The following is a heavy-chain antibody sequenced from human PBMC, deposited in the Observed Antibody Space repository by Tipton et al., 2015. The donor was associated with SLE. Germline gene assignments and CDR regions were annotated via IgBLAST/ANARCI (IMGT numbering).Heavy chain of an antibody. D-gene: IGHD3-22*01. J-gene: IGHJ4*02. CDR3: ARVSWYYDSSGILDY. CDR1: GGSFSGYY. CDR2: INHSGST. V-gene: IGHV4-34*01. Sequence: TLSLTCAVYGGSFSGYYWSWIRQPPGKGLEWIGEINHSGSTNYNPSLKSRVTISVDTSKNQFSLKLSSVTAADTAVYYCARVSWYYDSSGILDYWGQGTLVTVSS.